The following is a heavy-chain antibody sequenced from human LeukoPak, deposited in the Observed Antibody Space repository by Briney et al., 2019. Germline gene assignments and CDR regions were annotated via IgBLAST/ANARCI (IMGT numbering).Heavy chain of an antibody. CDR2: ISSSSSFI. V-gene: IGHV3-21*01. J-gene: IGHJ4*02. D-gene: IGHD2-21*02. CDR1: GFTLSSYS. CDR3: ARIIIAYCGGDCYSGDAYFDY. Sequence: PGGSLRLSCAASGFTLSSYSMTWVRQAPGKGLEWVSSISSSSSFIYYADSVKGRFTISRDNAKNSLFLQMNSLRAEDTAVYYCARIIIAYCGGDCYSGDAYFDYWGQGTLVTVSS.